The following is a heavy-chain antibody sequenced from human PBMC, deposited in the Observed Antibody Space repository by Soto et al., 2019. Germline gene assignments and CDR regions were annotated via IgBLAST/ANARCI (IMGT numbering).Heavy chain of an antibody. Sequence: QVQLVASGGGVVQPGRSLRLSCAASGFTFSDHGMHWVRQAPGKGLEWVAVISYEGSNKYYADSVKGRFTLSRDNSKDTVYLQMDSLRPEDTAVYYCAKGWPGYSSSWFAFDIWGQGTMVTVSS. CDR1: GFTFSDHG. V-gene: IGHV3-30*18. D-gene: IGHD6-13*01. CDR2: ISYEGSNK. CDR3: AKGWPGYSSSWFAFDI. J-gene: IGHJ3*02.